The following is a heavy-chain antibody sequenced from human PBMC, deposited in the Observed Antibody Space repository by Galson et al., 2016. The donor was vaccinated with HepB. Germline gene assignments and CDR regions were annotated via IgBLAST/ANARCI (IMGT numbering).Heavy chain of an antibody. J-gene: IGHJ6*02. CDR1: GFTFSTYN. V-gene: IGHV3-21*01. D-gene: IGHD2-2*02. CDR3: ARDFGYCSSTSCYKGGWFYYYGMDV. Sequence: SLRLSCAASGFTFSTYNMNWVRQAPGKGLEWVSSISNSNSYIYYTDSVKGRSTISRDNAKNSLYLQMNSLRAEDKAVYYCARDFGYCSSTSCYKGGWFYYYGMDVWGQGTTVTVSS. CDR2: ISNSNSYI.